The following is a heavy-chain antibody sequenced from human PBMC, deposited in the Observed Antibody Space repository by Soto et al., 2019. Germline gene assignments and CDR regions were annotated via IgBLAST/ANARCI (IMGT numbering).Heavy chain of an antibody. V-gene: IGHV3-30-3*01. D-gene: IGHD3-10*01. J-gene: IGHJ3*02. CDR2: ISYDGSNK. CDR1: GFTFSSYA. CDR3: ARDPPTMVRGVTYAFDI. Sequence: QVQLVESGGGVVQPGRSLRLSCAASGFTFSSYAMHWVRQAPGKGLEWVAVISYDGSNKYYADSVKGRFTISRDNSKNTLYLQMNSLRAEDTAVYCCARDPPTMVRGVTYAFDIWGQGTMVTVSS.